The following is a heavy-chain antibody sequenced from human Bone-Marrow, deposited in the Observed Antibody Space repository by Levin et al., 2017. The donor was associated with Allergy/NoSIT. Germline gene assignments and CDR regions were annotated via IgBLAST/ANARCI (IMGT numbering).Heavy chain of an antibody. V-gene: IGHV3-21*01. CDR2: ISSSSSYI. D-gene: IGHD3-10*01. J-gene: IGHJ6*02. Sequence: LSLTCAASGFTFSSYSMNWVRQAPGKGLEWVSSISSSSSYIYYADSVKGRFTISRDNAKNSLYLQMNSLRAEDTAVYYCAKSITMVFYYYYGMDVWGQGTTVTVSS. CDR3: AKSITMVFYYYYGMDV. CDR1: GFTFSSYS.